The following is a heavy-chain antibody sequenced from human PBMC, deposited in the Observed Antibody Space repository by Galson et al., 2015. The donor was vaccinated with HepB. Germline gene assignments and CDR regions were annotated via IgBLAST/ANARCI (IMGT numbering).Heavy chain of an antibody. CDR3: ARDLGRLGFLEWLSNIMDV. D-gene: IGHD3-3*01. J-gene: IGHJ6*04. CDR2: INPNSGGT. V-gene: IGHV1-2*06. CDR1: GYTFTGYY. Sequence: SVKVSCKASGYTFTGYYIHWVRQAPGQGLEWMGRINPNSGGTNYAQKFHGRVTMTRDTSISTAYMELSRLRSDDTAVYYCARDLGRLGFLEWLSNIMDVWGRGTSVIVSS.